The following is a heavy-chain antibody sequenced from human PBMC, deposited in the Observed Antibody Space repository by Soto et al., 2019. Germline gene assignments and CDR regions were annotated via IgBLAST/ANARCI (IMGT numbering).Heavy chain of an antibody. D-gene: IGHD3-10*01. J-gene: IGHJ2*01. V-gene: IGHV3-23*01. Sequence: EVQLLESGGGLVQPGGSLRLSCAASGFTFSSYAMSWVRQAPGKGLEWVSAISGGDDNTYYANSVKGRFTISRDTSKNTLYLQMNSLRADDTAVYYCAKDRLLWFGELGYFDLWGRGTLVTVSS. CDR3: AKDRLLWFGELGYFDL. CDR2: ISGGDDNT. CDR1: GFTFSSYA.